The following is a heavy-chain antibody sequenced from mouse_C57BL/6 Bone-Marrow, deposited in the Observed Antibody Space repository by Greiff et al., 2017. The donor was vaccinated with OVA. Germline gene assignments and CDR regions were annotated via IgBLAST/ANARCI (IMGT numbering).Heavy chain of an antibody. CDR3: ARLGLSTTVVATGAMDY. CDR2: IYPRSGNT. D-gene: IGHD1-1*01. CDR1: GYTFTSYG. J-gene: IGHJ4*01. V-gene: IGHV1-81*01. Sequence: VQLQQSGAELARPGASVKLSCKASGYTFTSYGISWVKQRTGQGLEWIGEIYPRSGNTYYNEKFKGKATLTADKSSSTAYMELRSLTSEDSAVYFCARLGLSTTVVATGAMDYWGQGTSVTVSS.